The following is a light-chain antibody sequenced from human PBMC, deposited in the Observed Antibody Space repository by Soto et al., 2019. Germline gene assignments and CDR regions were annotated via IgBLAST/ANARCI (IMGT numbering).Light chain of an antibody. V-gene: IGKV3-20*01. J-gene: IGKJ2*01. CDR1: QSISSSH. Sequence: EIVLTQSPGTLSLSPGERATLACRASQSISSSHLAWYQQKPGQAPRLLIYGASSRATGIPDRFSGSGSGTDFTLTISRLEPEDFAVYYCQFFGSSRYTFGQGTKLEIK. CDR2: GAS. CDR3: QFFGSSRYT.